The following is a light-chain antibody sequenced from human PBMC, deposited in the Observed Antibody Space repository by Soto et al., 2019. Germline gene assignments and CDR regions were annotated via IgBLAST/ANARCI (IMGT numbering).Light chain of an antibody. Sequence: QSVMTQPPSVSAAPGQRVTISCSGSSSNIGGNSVSWYQQLPGTAPKLLIYDDDKRPSGIPDRFSGSKSGTSATLGITGFQTGDEADHYCCSYAGSYDYVFGTGTKLTVL. V-gene: IGLV1-51*01. J-gene: IGLJ1*01. CDR1: SSNIGGNS. CDR3: CSYAGSYDYV. CDR2: DDD.